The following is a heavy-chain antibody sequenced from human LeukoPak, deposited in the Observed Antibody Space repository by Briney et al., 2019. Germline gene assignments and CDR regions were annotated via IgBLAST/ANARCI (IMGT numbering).Heavy chain of an antibody. CDR2: ISWDGGST. Sequence: GGSLRLSCAASGFTFDDYTMHWVRHAPGKGLEWVSLISWDGGSTYYADSVKGRFTISRDNSKNSLYLQMNSLRTEDTALYYCAKDRGYCSSTSCYYYYGMDVWGQGTTVTVSS. CDR3: AKDRGYCSSTSCYYYYGMDV. CDR1: GFTFDDYT. D-gene: IGHD2-2*03. V-gene: IGHV3-43*01. J-gene: IGHJ6*02.